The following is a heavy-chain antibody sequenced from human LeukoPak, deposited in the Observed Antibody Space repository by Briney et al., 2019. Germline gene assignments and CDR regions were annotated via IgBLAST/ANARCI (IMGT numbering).Heavy chain of an antibody. CDR3: AKSVYGSWSRDINY. J-gene: IGHJ4*02. V-gene: IGHV3-9*01. CDR2: ISGNSGSI. CDR1: GFTFDDYA. D-gene: IGHD3-10*01. Sequence: GRSLRLSCAASGFTFDDYAMHWVRQAPGKGLEWVSGISGNSGSIGYADSVKGRFTISRDNAKKSVYLQMNSLRAEDTALYYCAKSVYGSWSRDINYWGQGTLVTVSS.